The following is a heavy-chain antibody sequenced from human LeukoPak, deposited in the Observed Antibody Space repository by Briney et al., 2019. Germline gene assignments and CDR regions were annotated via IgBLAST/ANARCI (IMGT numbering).Heavy chain of an antibody. D-gene: IGHD2-2*01. Sequence: ASVKVSCKTSGYTFTRYAIHWVRQAPGQGPEWMGWISCGKGVTKYSQKFQDRVTITRDTSASTAYMELSSLRSEDTAVYYCARDNGYQLLWWWGQGTLVTVSS. V-gene: IGHV1-3*01. CDR3: ARDNGYQLLWW. CDR1: GYTFTRYA. J-gene: IGHJ4*02. CDR2: ISCGKGVT.